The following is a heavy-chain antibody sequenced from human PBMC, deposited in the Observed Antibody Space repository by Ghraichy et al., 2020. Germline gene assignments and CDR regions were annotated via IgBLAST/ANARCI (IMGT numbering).Heavy chain of an antibody. J-gene: IGHJ4*02. D-gene: IGHD1-26*01. CDR2: IYYSGST. CDR3: ARGRLVGASPFDY. Sequence: SETLSLTCTVSGGSISSYYWSWIRQPPGKGLEWIGYIYYSGSTNYNPSLKSRVTISVDTSKNQFSLKLSSVTAADTAVYYCARGRLVGASPFDYWGQGTLVTVSS. CDR1: GGSISSYY. V-gene: IGHV4-59*01.